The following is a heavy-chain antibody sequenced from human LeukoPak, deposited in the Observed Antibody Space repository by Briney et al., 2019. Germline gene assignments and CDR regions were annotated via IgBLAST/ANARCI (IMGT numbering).Heavy chain of an antibody. V-gene: IGHV1-69*06. CDR1: GGTFSSYA. CDR3: AGITMVRGARTNWFDP. D-gene: IGHD3-10*01. J-gene: IGHJ5*02. Sequence: EASVKVSCKASGGTFSSYAISWVRQAPGQGLEWMGGIIPIFGTANYAQKFQGRVTITADKSTSTAYMELSSLRSEDTAVYYCAGITMVRGARTNWFDPWGQGTLVTVSS. CDR2: IIPIFGTA.